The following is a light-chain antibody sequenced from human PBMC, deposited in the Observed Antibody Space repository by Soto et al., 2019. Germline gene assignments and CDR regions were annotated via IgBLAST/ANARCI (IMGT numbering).Light chain of an antibody. CDR1: QGISSW. Sequence: IQLTQSPSSVSASVGNRVTITHRASQGISSWLAWYQQKPGKAPKLLIYAAASLQSGVPSRFSGSGSGTDFNLTIISLQPEAFATYYCQQANDFPRALTFGGGTKVEIK. V-gene: IGKV1-12*01. CDR3: QQANDFPRALT. CDR2: AAA. J-gene: IGKJ4*01.